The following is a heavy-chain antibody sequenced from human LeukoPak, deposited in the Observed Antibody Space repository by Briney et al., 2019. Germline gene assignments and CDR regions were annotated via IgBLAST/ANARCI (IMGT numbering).Heavy chain of an antibody. V-gene: IGHV4-39*07. CDR3: ARLTSYSSGWVYYYYMDV. Sequence: PSETLSLTCTVSGGSISSSSYYWGWIRQSPGKGLEWIGSIYDSGSTNYNPSLKSRVTISVDTSKNQFSLKLSSVTAADTAVYYCARLTSYSSGWVYYYYMDVWGKGTTVTISS. CDR1: GGSISSSSYY. D-gene: IGHD6-19*01. CDR2: IYDSGST. J-gene: IGHJ6*03.